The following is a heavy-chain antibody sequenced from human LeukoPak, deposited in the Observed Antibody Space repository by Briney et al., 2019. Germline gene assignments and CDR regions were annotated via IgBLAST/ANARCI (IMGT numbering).Heavy chain of an antibody. Sequence: PSETLSLTCTVSGGSISSYYSSWIRHPAGKGLEWIGRIYTGGSTNYNTSLKRRVTMSVDTSTNQSSLNLSAVAAADTAGYSCARGFGSGYWKGYYFDYWGQGTLVTVSS. CDR1: GGSISSYY. CDR3: ARGFGSGYWKGYYFDY. D-gene: IGHD3-22*01. CDR2: IYTGGST. J-gene: IGHJ4*02. V-gene: IGHV4-4*07.